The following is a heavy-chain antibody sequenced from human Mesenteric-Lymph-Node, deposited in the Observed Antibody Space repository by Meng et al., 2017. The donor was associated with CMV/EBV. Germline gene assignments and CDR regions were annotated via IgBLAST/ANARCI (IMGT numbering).Heavy chain of an antibody. CDR2: IYYSGST. J-gene: IGHJ4*02. CDR1: GGSISSYS. D-gene: IGHD1-1*01. V-gene: IGHV4-59*01. CDR3: ARAGTTGTTVDY. Sequence: SETLSLTCTVSGGSISSYSWTWIRQPPGKGLEYIGYIYYSGSTNYNLSLKSRVTISVDTSKNQFSLKLTSVTAADTAVYYCARAGTTGTTVDYWGQGTLVTVSS.